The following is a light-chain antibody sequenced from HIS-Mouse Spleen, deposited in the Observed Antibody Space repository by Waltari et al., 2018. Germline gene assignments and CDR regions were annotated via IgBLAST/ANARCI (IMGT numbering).Light chain of an antibody. Sequence: DIVMTQSPDSLAVSLGERATINCKSSQSVLYSSNNKNYLAWYQQKPGQPPKLLIYWASTRESGVPDRVSGSGSGTDSTLTISSLQAEDVAVYYCQQYYSTPLTFGGGTKVEIK. V-gene: IGKV4-1*01. J-gene: IGKJ4*01. CDR1: QSVLYSSNNKNY. CDR3: QQYYSTPLT. CDR2: WAS.